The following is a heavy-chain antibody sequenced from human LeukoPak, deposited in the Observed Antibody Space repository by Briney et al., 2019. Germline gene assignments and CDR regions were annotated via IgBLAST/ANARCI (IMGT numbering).Heavy chain of an antibody. J-gene: IGHJ6*03. CDR2: MNPNSGNT. V-gene: IGHV1-8*01. D-gene: IGHD3-3*01. CDR1: GYTFTSYD. Sequence: EASVKVSCKASGYTFTSYDINWVRQATGQGLEWMGWMNPNSGNTGYAQKFQGRVTITTDESTSTAYMELSSLRSEDTAVYYCARDRDRILEWLLSPYYYYYMDVWGKGTTVTVSS. CDR3: ARDRDRILEWLLSPYYYYYMDV.